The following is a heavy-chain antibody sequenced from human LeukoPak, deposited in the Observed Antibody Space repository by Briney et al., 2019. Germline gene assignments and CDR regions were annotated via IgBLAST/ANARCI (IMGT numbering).Heavy chain of an antibody. Sequence: GASVQVSCKASGYPFTSYYMHWVRQAPGQGLEWMGIINPSGGSTSYAQKFQGRVTMTRDTSTSTVYMELSSLRSEDTAVYYCARGGEDIVVVPAAILDYWGQGTLVTVSS. D-gene: IGHD2-2*01. CDR1: GYPFTSYY. CDR3: ARGGEDIVVVPAAILDY. V-gene: IGHV1-46*01. J-gene: IGHJ4*02. CDR2: INPSGGST.